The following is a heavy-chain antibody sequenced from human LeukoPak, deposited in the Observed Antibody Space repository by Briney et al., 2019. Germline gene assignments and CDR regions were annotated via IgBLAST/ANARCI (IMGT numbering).Heavy chain of an antibody. CDR1: GGSISSYY. CDR3: ARAPYCSSTSCYVDY. D-gene: IGHD2-2*01. V-gene: IGHV4-4*07. CDR2: IYTSGST. Sequence: SETLSLTCTVSGGSISSYYWSWIRQPAGKGLEWIGRIYTSGSTNYNPSLKSRVTISVDTSKNQFSLKLSSVTAADTAVYYCARAPYCSSTSCYVDYWGQGTLVTVSS. J-gene: IGHJ4*02.